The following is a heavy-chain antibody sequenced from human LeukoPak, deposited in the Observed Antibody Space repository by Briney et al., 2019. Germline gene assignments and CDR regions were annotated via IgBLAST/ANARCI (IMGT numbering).Heavy chain of an antibody. CDR2: IYYSGST. CDR3: ARHRALYYSSGWDYLDY. D-gene: IGHD6-19*01. J-gene: IGHJ4*02. V-gene: IGHV4-39*01. Sequence: SETLSLTCTVSGGSISSSSYYWGWIRQPPGKGLEWNGSIYYSGSTYYNPSLKSRVTISVDTSKNQFSLKLSSVTAADTAVYYCARHRALYYSSGWDYLDYWGQGTLVTVSS. CDR1: GGSISSSSYY.